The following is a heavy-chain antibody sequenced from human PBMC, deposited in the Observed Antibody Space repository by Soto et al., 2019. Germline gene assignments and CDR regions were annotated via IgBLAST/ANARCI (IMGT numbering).Heavy chain of an antibody. CDR2: IYYTGSS. Sequence: QVQLLESGPGLVKPSQTLSLTCTVSGDSISGGGYYWSWIRQHPGQGLEWIGHIYYTGSSYYNPSLQTRVAISLDTSKNQFSLRLSSVTAADTAVYYCARDAVRWGPGGSFDYWGQGTLVTVSS. J-gene: IGHJ4*02. D-gene: IGHD3-16*01. CDR1: GDSISGGGYY. CDR3: ARDAVRWGPGGSFDY. V-gene: IGHV4-31*03.